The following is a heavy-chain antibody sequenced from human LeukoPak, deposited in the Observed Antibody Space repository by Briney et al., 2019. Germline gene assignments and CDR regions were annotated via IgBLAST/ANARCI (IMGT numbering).Heavy chain of an antibody. Sequence: GGSLRLSCAASGFTFSNFWLHWVRQAPGKGLEWVSAISGSGGSTYYADSVKGRFTISRDNSKNTLYLQMNSLRAEDTAVYYCAKDKYSSSWNAFDIWGQGTMVTVSS. CDR1: GFTFSNFW. J-gene: IGHJ3*02. CDR3: AKDKYSSSWNAFDI. CDR2: ISGSGGST. V-gene: IGHV3-23*01. D-gene: IGHD6-13*01.